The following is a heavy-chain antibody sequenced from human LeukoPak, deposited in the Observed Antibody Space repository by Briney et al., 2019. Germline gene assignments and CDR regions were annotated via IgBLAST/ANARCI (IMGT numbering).Heavy chain of an antibody. CDR3: AKGIGYCSSTSCRTGY. Sequence: GGSPRLSCAASGFTFSNYGMHWVRQAPGKGLEWVAFVRSDGGIKYYADSVKGRFTISRDNSKNTLHLQMNSLRAEDTAVYYCAKGIGYCSSTSCRTGYWGQGTLVTVSS. CDR1: GFTFSNYG. V-gene: IGHV3-30*02. J-gene: IGHJ4*02. D-gene: IGHD2-2*01. CDR2: VRSDGGIK.